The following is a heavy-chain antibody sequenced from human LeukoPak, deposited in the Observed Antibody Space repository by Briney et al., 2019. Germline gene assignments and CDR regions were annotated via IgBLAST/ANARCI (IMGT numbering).Heavy chain of an antibody. CDR2: IYYSGST. J-gene: IGHJ4*02. Sequence: SETLSLTRTVSGGSISSSSYYWGWIRQPPGKGLEWIGSIYYSGSTYYNPSLKSRVTISVDTSKNQFSLKLSSVTAADTAVYYCARIPDTAMVYVDYWGQGTLVTVSS. CDR3: ARIPDTAMVYVDY. CDR1: GGSISSSSYY. V-gene: IGHV4-39*01. D-gene: IGHD5-18*01.